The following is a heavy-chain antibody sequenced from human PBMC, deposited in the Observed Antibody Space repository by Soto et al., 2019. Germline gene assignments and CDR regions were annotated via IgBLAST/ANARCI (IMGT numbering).Heavy chain of an antibody. Sequence: HGGSLKLACAASGYTFSITDIAGVRQAPGKGLEWVAVIQDGGSISYADSVSDRFTISRDNAKNTVFLEMNSLRPEDTAVYFCARGEGSGSNALGHWGQGTLVTVSS. D-gene: IGHD3-16*01. CDR3: ARGEGSGSNALGH. CDR1: GYTFSITD. J-gene: IGHJ4*02. V-gene: IGHV3-66*01. CDR2: IQDGGSI.